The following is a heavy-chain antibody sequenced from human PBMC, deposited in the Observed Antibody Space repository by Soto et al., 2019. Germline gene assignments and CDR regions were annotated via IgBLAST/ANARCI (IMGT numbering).Heavy chain of an antibody. Sequence: SLRLSCAASGFTFSSYAMSWVRQAPGKGLEWVSAISGSGGSTYYADSVKGRFTISRDNSKNTLYLQMNSLRAEDTAVYYCAKGGYSSGWADLDYWGQGTLVTVSS. CDR3: AKGGYSSGWADLDY. CDR2: ISGSGGST. D-gene: IGHD6-19*01. CDR1: GFTFSSYA. V-gene: IGHV3-23*01. J-gene: IGHJ4*02.